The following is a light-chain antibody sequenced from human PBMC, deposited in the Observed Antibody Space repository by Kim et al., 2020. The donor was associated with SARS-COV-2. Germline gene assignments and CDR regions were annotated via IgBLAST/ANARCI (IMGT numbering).Light chain of an antibody. Sequence: RATISCKGGSCNTGAGYDVHWYQQLPGTAPNPLIYGNSNRPSGVPDRFSGSKSGTSASLAITGLQAEDEADYYCQSYDTSLSAYVFGTGTKVTVL. V-gene: IGLV1-40*01. J-gene: IGLJ1*01. CDR2: GNS. CDR1: SCNTGAGYD. CDR3: QSYDTSLSAYV.